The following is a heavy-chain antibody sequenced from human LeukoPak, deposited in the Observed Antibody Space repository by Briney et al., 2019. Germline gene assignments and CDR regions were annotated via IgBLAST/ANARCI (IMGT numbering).Heavy chain of an antibody. CDR3: ARISPTSGTYWGNLYYYMDV. CDR1: GVSISNYY. Sequence: KPSETLSLTCTVSGVSISNYYWTWIRQPPGKGLEWLGCIYFTGTTNYNPSLKSRVTISLDTSNNQFSLKLTSVTAADTAVYYCARISPTSGTYWGNLYYYMDVWGKGTTVTVSS. CDR2: IYFTGTT. D-gene: IGHD1-26*01. V-gene: IGHV4-59*01. J-gene: IGHJ6*03.